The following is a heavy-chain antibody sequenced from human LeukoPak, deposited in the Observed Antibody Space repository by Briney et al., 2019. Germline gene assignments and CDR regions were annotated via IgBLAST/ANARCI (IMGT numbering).Heavy chain of an antibody. D-gene: IGHD2-8*02. Sequence: GGSLRLSCAASGFTFSSYAMSWVRQAPGKGLEWVSAISGSGGSTYYADSVKGRFTISRDNSKNTLYLQMNSLRAEDTAVYYCAKDLVGDYYYGMDVWGQGATVTVSS. V-gene: IGHV3-23*01. J-gene: IGHJ6*02. CDR1: GFTFSSYA. CDR2: ISGSGGST. CDR3: AKDLVGDYYYGMDV.